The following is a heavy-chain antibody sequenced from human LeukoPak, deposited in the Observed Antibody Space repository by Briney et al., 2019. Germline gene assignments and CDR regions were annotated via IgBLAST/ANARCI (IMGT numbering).Heavy chain of an antibody. CDR2: IKEDGSEK. D-gene: IGHD6-13*01. Sequence: PGGSLRLSCATSGFTFSNYWMSWVRQAPGKGLEWVANIKEDGSEKNYVDSVKGRFTVSRDNAKNSLYLQMNSLRAEDAAIHYCARDWGAAGLWDYWGQGTLVTVSS. CDR3: ARDWGAAGLWDY. V-gene: IGHV3-7*05. CDR1: GFTFSNYW. J-gene: IGHJ4*02.